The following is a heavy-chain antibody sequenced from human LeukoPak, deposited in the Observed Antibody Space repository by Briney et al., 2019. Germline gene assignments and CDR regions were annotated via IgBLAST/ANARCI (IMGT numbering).Heavy chain of an antibody. D-gene: IGHD3-16*01. CDR2: IYYSGSS. Sequence: SETLSLTCTVSGDSISSYYWTWVRQPPGKGLEWIGYIYYSGSSNYNPSLKSRVTISVDTSKNQFSLNLSSVTAADTAVYYCARVGENTGGAFDIWGQGTMVTVSS. J-gene: IGHJ3*02. CDR3: ARVGENTGGAFDI. CDR1: GDSISSYY. V-gene: IGHV4-59*01.